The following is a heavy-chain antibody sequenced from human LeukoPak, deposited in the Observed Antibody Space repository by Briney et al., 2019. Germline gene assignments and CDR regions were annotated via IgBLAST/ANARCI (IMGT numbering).Heavy chain of an antibody. J-gene: IGHJ4*02. D-gene: IGHD5-24*01. CDR2: IICNTGKI. CDR1: GDTLNDYA. V-gene: IGHV3-9*01. Sequence: PGGALRLSCAAPGDTLNDYARCWIRQAPGKGREWVSGIICNTGKIEYADSVTARFTISRDNPKKSLCLQTSSLRSEDTARYFCAKGRSLKQWLTRSEAEYFEYWGQGALVSASS. CDR3: AKGRSLKQWLTRSEAEYFEY.